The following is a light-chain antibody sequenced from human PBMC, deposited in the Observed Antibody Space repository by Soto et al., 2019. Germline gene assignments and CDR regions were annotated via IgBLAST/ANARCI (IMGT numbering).Light chain of an antibody. CDR1: QDITNS. J-gene: IGKJ4*01. CDR2: DAS. Sequence: DIQMTQSPSSLSASVGDRVPITCQASQDITNSLNWYQQKPGKAPNLLIFDASNLDAGVPSRFSGSGSGTYFTFTIHSLQPDDVATYYCQPYDHLSLTFGGGTKVEIK. V-gene: IGKV1-33*01. CDR3: QPYDHLSLT.